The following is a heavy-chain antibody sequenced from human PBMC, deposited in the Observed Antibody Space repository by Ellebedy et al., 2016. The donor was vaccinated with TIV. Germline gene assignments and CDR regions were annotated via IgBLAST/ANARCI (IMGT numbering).Heavy chain of an antibody. CDR1: GFTFSNNS. CDR3: ASGAYDI. J-gene: IGHJ3*02. V-gene: IGHV3-48*04. Sequence: PGGSLRLSCAASGFTFSNNSMNWVRQAPGKGLESVSYISSTGTTIYYADSVKGRFTISRDNAKISLYLQMNSLTAEDTAVYYCASGAYDIWGQGTMVTVSS. CDR2: ISSTGTTI.